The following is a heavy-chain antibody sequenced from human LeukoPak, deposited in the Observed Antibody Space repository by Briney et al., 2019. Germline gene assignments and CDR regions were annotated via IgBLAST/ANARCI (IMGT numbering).Heavy chain of an antibody. CDR2: IPHDGSNE. D-gene: IGHD3-10*01. Sequence: PGGSLRLSCAASGFTFSSSAMHWVRQAPGKGLEWVAFIPHDGSNEYYADSVKGRFTISRDSSKNTLYLQMNSLRAEDTAVYYCAKDEDYYGSGSYRDWFDPWGQGTLVTVSS. CDR3: AKDEDYYGSGSYRDWFDP. J-gene: IGHJ5*02. V-gene: IGHV3-30*04. CDR1: GFTFSSSA.